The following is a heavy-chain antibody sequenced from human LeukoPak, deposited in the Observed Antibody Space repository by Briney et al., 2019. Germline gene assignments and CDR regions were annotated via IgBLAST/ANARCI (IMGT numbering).Heavy chain of an antibody. V-gene: IGHV3-74*01. CDR2: INSDGSST. CDR1: GFTVSDYS. J-gene: IGHJ4*02. CDR3: ARPLSGYSSSLGY. Sequence: GGSLRLSCVASGFTVSDYSMSWVRQAPGKGLVWVSRINSDGSSTTYADSVKGRFTISRDNAKNTLYLQMNSLRAEDTAVYYCARPLSGYSSSLGYWGQGTLVTVSS. D-gene: IGHD6-6*01.